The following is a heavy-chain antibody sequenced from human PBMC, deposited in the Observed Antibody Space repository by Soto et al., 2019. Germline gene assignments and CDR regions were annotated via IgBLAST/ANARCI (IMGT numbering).Heavy chain of an antibody. J-gene: IGHJ6*02. CDR1: GFTFTTYW. CDR3: ARGLKNYYGVDV. V-gene: IGHV3-74*01. CDR2: IKGDGSSL. Sequence: EAKVVESGGGLVQPGGSLRLSCAASGFTFTTYWMHWVRQVPGKGLVWVSRIKGDGSSLSYADSVKGRFTISRDNVENRVYLQMGSLRADDTAVYYCARGLKNYYGVDVWGQGTTVSVSS.